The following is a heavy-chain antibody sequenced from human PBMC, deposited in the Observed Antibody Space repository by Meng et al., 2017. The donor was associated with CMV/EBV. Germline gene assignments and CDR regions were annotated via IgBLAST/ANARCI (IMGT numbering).Heavy chain of an antibody. Sequence: EVQGEEGGEGLGKQGWCLRISVACEGCGFRNTWMSWGRQGPGKGQEWVGRIKSKTDGGTTDYAAPVKGRFTISEDDSKNTLYLQLNSLKTEDTAVYYCTTGEDWLPDFDYWGQGTLVTVSS. J-gene: IGHJ4*02. CDR2: IKSKTDGGTT. D-gene: IGHD3-9*01. V-gene: IGHV3-15*01. CDR1: GCGFRNTW. CDR3: TTGEDWLPDFDY.